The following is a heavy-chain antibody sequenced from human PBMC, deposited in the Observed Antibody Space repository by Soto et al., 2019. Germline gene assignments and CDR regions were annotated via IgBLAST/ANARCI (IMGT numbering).Heavy chain of an antibody. D-gene: IGHD2-15*01. CDR1: GASISSYY. J-gene: IGHJ6*02. CDR2: IYYSGST. V-gene: IGHV4-59*01. CDR3: ARGGGRYYYGMDV. Sequence: QVQLQESGPGLVKPSETLSLTCTVSGASISSYYWSWIRQPPGKGLEWIGYIYYSGSTNYNPSLKSRVTIAVDTSKNQFSLKLCSVTAADTAVYYCARGGGRYYYGMDVWGQGNTVTVSS.